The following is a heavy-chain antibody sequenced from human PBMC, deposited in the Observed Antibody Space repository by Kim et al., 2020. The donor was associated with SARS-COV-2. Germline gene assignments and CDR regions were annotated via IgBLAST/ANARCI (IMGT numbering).Heavy chain of an antibody. V-gene: IGHV4-59*13. CDR3: ARVPYDILTGYYSGYYYGMDV. CDR2: IYYSGST. D-gene: IGHD3-9*01. J-gene: IGHJ6*02. Sequence: SETLSLTCTVSGGSISSYYWSWIRQPPGKGLEWIGYIYYSGSTNYNPSLKSRVTISVDTSKNQFSLKLSSVTAADTAVYYCARVPYDILTGYYSGYYYGMDVWGQGTTVTVSS. CDR1: GGSISSYY.